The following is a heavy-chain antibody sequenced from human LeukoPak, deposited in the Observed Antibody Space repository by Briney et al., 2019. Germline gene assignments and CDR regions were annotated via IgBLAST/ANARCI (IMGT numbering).Heavy chain of an antibody. CDR1: GFTFSSYG. J-gene: IGHJ6*02. Sequence: GGSLRLSCAASGFTFSSYGMHWVRQAPGKGLEWVSYISSSGSTIYYADSVKGRFTISRDNAKNSLYLQMNSLRAEDTAVYYCARGLVVAVAGISGMDVWGQGTTVTVSS. D-gene: IGHD6-19*01. CDR3: ARGLVVAVAGISGMDV. V-gene: IGHV3-48*04. CDR2: ISSSGSTI.